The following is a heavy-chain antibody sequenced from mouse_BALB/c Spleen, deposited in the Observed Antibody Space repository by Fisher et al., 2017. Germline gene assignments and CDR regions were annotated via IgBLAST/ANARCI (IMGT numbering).Heavy chain of an antibody. V-gene: IGHV1-54*02. J-gene: IGHJ4*01. CDR3: ARNHAGTRAMDY. D-gene: IGHD4-1*01. Sequence: KFKGKATMTADTSSNTAYLQLSSLTSEDSAVYYCARNHAGTRAMDYWGQGTSVTVSS.